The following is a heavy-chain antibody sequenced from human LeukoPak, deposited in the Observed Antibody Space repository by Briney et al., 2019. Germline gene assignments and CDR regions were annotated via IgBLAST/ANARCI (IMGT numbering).Heavy chain of an antibody. CDR3: ARDPAPQGWFDS. CDR2: ISYDGRQK. Sequence: SGGSLRLSCAASGFTFSEYAMHWVRQAPGKGLEWVAVISYDGRQKYYGDSVKGRFTISRDNAKNILYLQMNSLRAEDTAVYHCARDPAPQGWFDSWGQGTLVTVSS. CDR1: GFTFSEYA. J-gene: IGHJ5*01. V-gene: IGHV3-30-3*01.